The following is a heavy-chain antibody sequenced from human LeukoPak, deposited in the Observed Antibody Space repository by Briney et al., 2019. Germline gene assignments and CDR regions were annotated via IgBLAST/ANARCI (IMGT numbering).Heavy chain of an antibody. Sequence: GASLKISRQGSGSIFTSYWIGWVRQVPGKGLERMGIIYPGDSDTRYSPSFQGQVTISADKSISTAYLQWSSLRASDTAMYYCATYTVTSRYFDYWGQGTLVTVSS. J-gene: IGHJ4*02. V-gene: IGHV5-51*01. CDR3: ATYTVTSRYFDY. CDR2: IYPGDSDT. CDR1: GSIFTSYW. D-gene: IGHD4-17*01.